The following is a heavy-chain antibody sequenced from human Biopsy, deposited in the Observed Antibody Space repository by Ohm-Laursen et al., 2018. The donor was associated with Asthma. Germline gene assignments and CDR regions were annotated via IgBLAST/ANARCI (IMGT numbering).Heavy chain of an antibody. V-gene: IGHV1-69*13. CDR1: GGTFSSFA. CDR3: AKERGTMISSTDAFEM. D-gene: IGHD3-22*01. J-gene: IGHJ3*02. Sequence: VASVKVSCKTSGGTFSSFALSWVRQAPGQGLERMGGIIPVFGITNDAQKFQDRVTITADVSTSTVYMELSSLRSEDTAVYYCAKERGTMISSTDAFEMWGQGTKVTVSS. CDR2: IIPVFGIT.